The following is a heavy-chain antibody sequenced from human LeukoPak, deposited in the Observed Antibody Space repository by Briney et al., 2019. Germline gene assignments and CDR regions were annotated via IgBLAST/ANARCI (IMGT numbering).Heavy chain of an antibody. V-gene: IGHV4-39*01. D-gene: IGHD3-3*01. CDR3: GGYDFYYFES. J-gene: IGHJ4*02. CDR1: GDSISGSSYY. Sequence: PSETLSLTCTVSGDSISGSSYYWGWIRQPPGKGLEWIGSVYYSGSSHYNPSLKSRVTISVDTSKNQFSLKLSSVIASDTAVYYCGGYDFYYFESWGQGTLVTVSS. CDR2: VYYSGSS.